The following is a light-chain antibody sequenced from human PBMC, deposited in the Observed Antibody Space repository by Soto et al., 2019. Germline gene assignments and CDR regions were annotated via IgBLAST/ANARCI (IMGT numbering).Light chain of an antibody. CDR2: EDS. CDR3: CSYAGSSTSWV. Sequence: QSVLTQPASVSGSPGQSITISCTGTSSDAGNYNFVSWYQQHPGKAPKVIIYEDSTRPSGVSNRISGSKSGNTASLTISGLQAEDEADYYCCSYAGSSTSWVFGGGTKLNVL. CDR1: SSDAGNYNF. J-gene: IGLJ3*02. V-gene: IGLV2-23*01.